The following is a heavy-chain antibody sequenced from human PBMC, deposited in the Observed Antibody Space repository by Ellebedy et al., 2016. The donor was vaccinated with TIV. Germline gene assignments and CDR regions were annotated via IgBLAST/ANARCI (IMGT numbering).Heavy chain of an antibody. CDR2: IRSKANSYAT. J-gene: IGHJ4*02. D-gene: IGHD1-26*01. V-gene: IGHV3-73*01. CDR1: GFTFSGSA. Sequence: GESLKISCAASGFTFSGSAMTWVRQASGKGLEWVGRIRSKANSYATAYAASVRGRFTISRDDSKNMAYLQMNSLKTEDTAVYYCTRLGGVRATNKWGQGTLVTVSS. CDR3: TRLGGVRATNK.